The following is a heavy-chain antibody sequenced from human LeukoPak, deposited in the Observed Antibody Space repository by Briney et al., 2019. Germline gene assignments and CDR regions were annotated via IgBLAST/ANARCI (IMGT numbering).Heavy chain of an antibody. J-gene: IGHJ4*02. CDR1: GGSFSGYY. D-gene: IGHD6-19*01. Sequence: SEPLSLTCAVYGGSFSGYYWSWLRQPPGKGLEWLGEINHSGSTNYNPSLKSRVTISVDTSKNQFSLKLRSVTAADTAVYYCTRMRRQWPVLVYWGQGTLVTVSS. CDR3: TRMRRQWPVLVY. V-gene: IGHV4-34*01. CDR2: INHSGST.